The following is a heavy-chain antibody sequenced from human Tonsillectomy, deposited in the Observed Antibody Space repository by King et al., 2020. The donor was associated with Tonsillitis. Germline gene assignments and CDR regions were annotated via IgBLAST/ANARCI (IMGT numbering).Heavy chain of an antibody. CDR3: ATRSRKAAAVGY. V-gene: IGHV4-34*01. CDR1: GGSFSGYY. CDR2: INHSGST. Sequence: VQLQQWGAGLLKPSETLSLTCAVYGGSFSGYYWSWIRQPPGKGLEWIGEINHSGSTNYNPSLKSRVTISVDTSKNQFSLKLSSVTAADTAVYYCATRSRKAAAVGYWSQGTLVTVSS. J-gene: IGHJ4*02. D-gene: IGHD6-13*01.